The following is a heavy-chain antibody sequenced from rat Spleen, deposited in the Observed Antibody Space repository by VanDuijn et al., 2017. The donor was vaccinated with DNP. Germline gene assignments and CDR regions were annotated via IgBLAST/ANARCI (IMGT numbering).Heavy chain of an antibody. CDR1: GFTFSNYY. V-gene: IGHV5-25*01. CDR2: ISTGGGKT. CDR3: ARGTGSWFAY. J-gene: IGHJ3*01. D-gene: IGHD1-5*01. Sequence: EVQLVETGGGLVQPGRSMKLSCAASGFTFSNYYMAWVRQAPTKGLEWVAAISTGGGKTYYRDSVKGRFTISRDNAKSTLYLQMDSLRSEDTATFYCARGTGSWFAYWGRGTLVTVSS.